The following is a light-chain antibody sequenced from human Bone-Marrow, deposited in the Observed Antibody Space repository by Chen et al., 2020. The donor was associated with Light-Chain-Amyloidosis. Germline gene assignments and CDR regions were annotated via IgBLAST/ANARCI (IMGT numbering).Light chain of an antibody. J-gene: IGLJ3*02. CDR2: DDS. CDR1: NIGSTS. Sequence: SYVLTQPSSVSVAPGQTATIACGGNNIGSTSVHWYQQTPGQAPLLVVYDDSDRPSGIPERWAGSHYENTATLTISRVEAGDEADYYCQVWDRSSDRPVFGGGTKLTVL. CDR3: QVWDRSSDRPV. V-gene: IGLV3-21*02.